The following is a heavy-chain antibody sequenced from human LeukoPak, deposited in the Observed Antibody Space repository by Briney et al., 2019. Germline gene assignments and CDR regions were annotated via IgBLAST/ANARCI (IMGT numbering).Heavy chain of an antibody. CDR3: ARLWFGELLGTDY. Sequence: GGSLRLSCAASGFTVSSNYMSWVRQAPGKGLEWVSVIYSGGSTYYADSVKGRFTISRDNSKNTLYLQMNSLRAEDTAVYYCARLWFGELLGTDYWGQGTLVTVSS. CDR1: GFTVSSNY. J-gene: IGHJ4*02. CDR2: IYSGGST. V-gene: IGHV3-53*05. D-gene: IGHD3-10*01.